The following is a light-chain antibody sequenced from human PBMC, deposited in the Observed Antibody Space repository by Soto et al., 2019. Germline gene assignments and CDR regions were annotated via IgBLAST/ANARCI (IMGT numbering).Light chain of an antibody. CDR1: SSNIGNNY. J-gene: IGLJ1*01. V-gene: IGLV1-51*01. CDR2: DNN. CDR3: GTWDSSLRNV. Sequence: QSVLTQPPSVSAAPGQKVTISCSGSSSNIGNNYVSWYQQLPGTAPKLLIYDNNKRPSGIPDRFSGSKSGTSATLGITGLQTGDEADYYCGTWDSSLRNVFGTGTKVTVL.